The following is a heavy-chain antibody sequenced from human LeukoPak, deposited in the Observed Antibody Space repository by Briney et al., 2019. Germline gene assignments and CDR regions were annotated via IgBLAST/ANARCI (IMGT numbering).Heavy chain of an antibody. V-gene: IGHV3-74*01. D-gene: IGHD1-26*01. CDR1: GFTFSTSW. CDR2: MNNDGSTI. CDR3: ATAGRYRFDN. J-gene: IGHJ5*02. Sequence: GGSLRLSCAASGFTFSTSWMHWVRQAPGEGLVWVSRMNNDGSTINYADSVKGRFTISRDNAKNTLYLQMNSLTVEDTAVCYCATAGRYRFDNWGQGILVTVSS.